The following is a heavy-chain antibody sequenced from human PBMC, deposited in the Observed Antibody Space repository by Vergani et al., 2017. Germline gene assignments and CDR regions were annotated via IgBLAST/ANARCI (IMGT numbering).Heavy chain of an antibody. J-gene: IGHJ1*01. CDR1: GFTFSSYG. V-gene: IGHV3-33*01. CDR2: IWYDGSNK. D-gene: IGHD3-22*01. Sequence: QVQLVESGGGVVQPGRSLRLSCAASGFTFSSYGMHWVRQAPGKGLEWVAVIWYDGSNKYYADSVKGRFTISRDNSKNTLYLQMNSLRAEDTAVYYCTTDLGYYDSSGYYYVNWAEYFQHWGQGTLVTVSS. CDR3: TTDLGYYDSSGYYYVNWAEYFQH.